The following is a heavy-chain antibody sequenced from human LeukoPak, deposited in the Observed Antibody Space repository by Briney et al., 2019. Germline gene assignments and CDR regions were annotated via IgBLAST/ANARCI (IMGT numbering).Heavy chain of an antibody. V-gene: IGHV3-48*03. D-gene: IGHD3-10*02. Sequence: PGGSLRLSCAASGFTFSSYEMNWVRQAPGKGLEWVSYISSSGSTIYYADSVKGRFTISRDNAKNSLYLQMTSLRAEDTAVYYCARDNLSSGSHDYWGQGTLVTVSS. J-gene: IGHJ4*02. CDR3: ARDNLSSGSHDY. CDR1: GFTFSSYE. CDR2: ISSSGSTI.